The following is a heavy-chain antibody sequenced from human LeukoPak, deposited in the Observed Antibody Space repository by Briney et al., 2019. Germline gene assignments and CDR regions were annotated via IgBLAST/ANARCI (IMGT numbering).Heavy chain of an antibody. CDR1: GFTFSSYE. CDR3: ARPPAARRGDY. D-gene: IGHD6-6*01. CDR2: ISSSGSTI. J-gene: IGHJ4*02. Sequence: PGGSLRLSCAASGFTFSSYEMNWVRQAPGKGLEWVSYISSSGSTIYYADSVKGRFTISRDNAKNSLYLQMNRLSAEDTAVYYCARPPAARRGDYWGQGTLVTVSS. V-gene: IGHV3-48*03.